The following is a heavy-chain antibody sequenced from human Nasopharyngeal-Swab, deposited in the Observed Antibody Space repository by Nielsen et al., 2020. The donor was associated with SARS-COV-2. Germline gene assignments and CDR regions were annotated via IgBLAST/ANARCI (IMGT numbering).Heavy chain of an antibody. D-gene: IGHD5-24*01. CDR1: GFTVSSNY. Sequence: GGSLRLSCAASGFTVSSNYMSWVRQAPGKGLEWVSIIYPSGSTYYAESVKGRFAISRDNSKNTLYLQMNSLRAEDTAFYYCARMGSTNYFDYWGQGTPVTVSS. J-gene: IGHJ4*02. CDR3: ARMGSTNYFDY. V-gene: IGHV3-53*01. CDR2: IYPSGST.